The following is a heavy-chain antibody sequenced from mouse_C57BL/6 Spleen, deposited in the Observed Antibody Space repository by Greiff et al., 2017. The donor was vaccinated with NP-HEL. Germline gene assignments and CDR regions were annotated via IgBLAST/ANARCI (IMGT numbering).Heavy chain of an antibody. Sequence: QVQLQQSGPGLVQPSQSLSITCTVSGFSLTSYGVHWVRQSPGKGLEWLGVIWSGGSTDYNAAFISRLSISKDNSKSQVFFKMNSLQADDTAIYYCAIPSNIYYGGAMDYWGQGTSVTVSS. V-gene: IGHV2-2*01. CDR1: GFSLTSYG. D-gene: IGHD2-1*01. CDR3: AIPSNIYYGGAMDY. CDR2: IWSGGST. J-gene: IGHJ4*01.